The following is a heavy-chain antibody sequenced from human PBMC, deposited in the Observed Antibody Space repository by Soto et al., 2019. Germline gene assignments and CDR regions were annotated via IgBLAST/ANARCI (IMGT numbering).Heavy chain of an antibody. CDR3: ARRYGSAFDI. CDR1: GGSISSYY. V-gene: IGHV4-59*01. CDR2: IFYSGST. D-gene: IGHD4-17*01. J-gene: IGHJ3*02. Sequence: SETLSLTCTVSGGSISSYYWSWIRQPPGKGLEWIGYIFYSGSTNYNPSLKSRATISVDTSKNQFSLKLSSVTAADTAVYYCARRYGSAFDIWGHGTMVTVSS.